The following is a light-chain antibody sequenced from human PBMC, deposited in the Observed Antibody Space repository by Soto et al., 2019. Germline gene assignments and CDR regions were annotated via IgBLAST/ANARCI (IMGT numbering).Light chain of an antibody. CDR2: GAS. J-gene: IGKJ1*01. Sequence: ETVMTQSPATLSVSPGERATLSCRASQSISSNLAWYQQKPGRAPRLLIYGASSRATGIPDRFSGSGSGTDFTLTISRLEPEDFAVYYCQQYGSSPWTFGQGTKV. CDR1: QSISSN. V-gene: IGKV3-20*01. CDR3: QQYGSSPWT.